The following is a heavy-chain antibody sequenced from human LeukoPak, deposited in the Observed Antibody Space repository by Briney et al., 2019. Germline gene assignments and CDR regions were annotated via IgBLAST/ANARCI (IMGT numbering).Heavy chain of an antibody. J-gene: IGHJ5*02. CDR1: GFTFTSYG. D-gene: IGHD3-22*01. V-gene: IGHV1-18*01. CDR2: ISAYNGNT. CDR3: ARVVLITMIVVATEGP. Sequence: GGSLRLSCAASGFTFTSYGISWVRQAPGQGLEWMGWISAYNGNTNYAQKLQSRVTMTTDTSTSTAYMELRSLRSDDTAVYYCARVVLITMIVVATEGPWGQGTLVTVSS.